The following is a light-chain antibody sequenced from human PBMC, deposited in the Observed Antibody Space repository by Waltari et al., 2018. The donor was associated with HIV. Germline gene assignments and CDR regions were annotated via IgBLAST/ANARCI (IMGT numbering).Light chain of an antibody. Sequence: QSVLTQPPSVSATPGQQVTITCSGSSSNNGYNYVFRSPQLPVTPPKLRFYDNNKRPSGIPARFSGSKSGTSATLGITGLQTGDEADYYCATWDSGLSAVVFGGGTKLTVL. V-gene: IGLV1-51*01. J-gene: IGLJ2*01. CDR3: ATWDSGLSAVV. CDR2: DNN. CDR1: SSNNGYNY.